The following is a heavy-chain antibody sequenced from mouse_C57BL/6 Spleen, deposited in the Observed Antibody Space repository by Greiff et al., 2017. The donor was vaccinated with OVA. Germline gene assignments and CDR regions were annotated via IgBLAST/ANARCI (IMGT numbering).Heavy chain of an antibody. V-gene: IGHV1-55*01. J-gene: IGHJ2*01. CDR3: ARGRTAQATHFDD. D-gene: IGHD3-2*02. Sequence: QVQLQQPGAELVKPGASVKMSCKASGYTFTSYWITWVKQRPGQGLEWIGDIYPGSGSTNYNEKFKSKATLTVDTSSSTAYMQLSSLTSEDSAVYYCARGRTAQATHFDDWGQGTTLTVSS. CDR2: IYPGSGST. CDR1: GYTFTSYW.